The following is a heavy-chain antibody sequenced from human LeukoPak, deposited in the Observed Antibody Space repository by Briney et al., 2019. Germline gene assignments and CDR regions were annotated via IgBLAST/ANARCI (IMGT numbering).Heavy chain of an antibody. J-gene: IGHJ4*02. D-gene: IGHD3-10*01. CDR2: IFPGDSDT. Sequence: GESLKISCKGSGYSFTNYWIGWVRQMPEKGLEWMGIIFPGDSDTRYNPSFQGQVTISADKSLTTAYLQWSSLKASDTAMYYCARLSRFYGSGSYLDYWGQGTLVTVSS. CDR3: ARLSRFYGSGSYLDY. V-gene: IGHV5-51*01. CDR1: GYSFTNYW.